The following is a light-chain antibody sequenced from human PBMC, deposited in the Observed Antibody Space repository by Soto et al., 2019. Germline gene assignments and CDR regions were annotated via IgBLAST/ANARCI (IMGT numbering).Light chain of an antibody. CDR1: SGDVGAYNY. CDR3: SSYTNASTLL. J-gene: IGLJ2*01. V-gene: IGLV2-14*01. CDR2: EVS. Sequence: QSALTQPASVSGSPGQSITISCTGTSGDVGAYNYVSWYQQHPGKAPKLMIYEVSHRLSGVSSRFSGSRSGTTASLTISGLQTEDEADYYCSSYTNASTLLFGGGTKLTVL.